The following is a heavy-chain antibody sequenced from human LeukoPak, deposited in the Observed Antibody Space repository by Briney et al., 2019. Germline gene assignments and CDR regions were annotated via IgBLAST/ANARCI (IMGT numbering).Heavy chain of an antibody. CDR1: GASINSTKW. D-gene: IGHD6-13*01. J-gene: IGHJ4*02. V-gene: IGHV4-4*02. CDR2: IYHSGGT. Sequence: SETLSLTCTVSGASINSTKWWTWVRQPPGKGLEWIGEIYHSGGTNYNPSLKSRVTISADKSRNQFSLKLNSVTAADTAVYYCARGSTWSDYWGQGTLVTVSS. CDR3: ARGSTWSDY.